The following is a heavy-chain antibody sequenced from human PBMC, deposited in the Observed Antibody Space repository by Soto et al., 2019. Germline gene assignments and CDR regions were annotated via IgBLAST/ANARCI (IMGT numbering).Heavy chain of an antibody. Sequence: GASVKVSCKASGYTFTSYYMHWVRQAPGHGLEWMGIINPSGGSTSYAQKFQGRVTMTRDTSTSTVYMELSSLRSEDTAVYYCARGVTIFGVARANFDYWGQGTLVTVSS. CDR2: INPSGGST. CDR1: GYTFTSYY. D-gene: IGHD3-3*01. V-gene: IGHV1-46*01. J-gene: IGHJ4*02. CDR3: ARGVTIFGVARANFDY.